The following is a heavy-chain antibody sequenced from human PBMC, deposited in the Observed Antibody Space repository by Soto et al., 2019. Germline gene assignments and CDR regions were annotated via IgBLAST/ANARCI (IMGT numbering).Heavy chain of an antibody. V-gene: IGHV4-39*07. Sequence: SETLSLTCTVSGGSISSSSYYWAWVRQPPGKGLEWIGSIYYSGSTNYNPSLKSRVTISVDTSKNQFSLKLSSVTAADTAVYYCARDYGDYFDYWGQGTLVTVSS. CDR2: IYYSGST. D-gene: IGHD4-17*01. J-gene: IGHJ4*02. CDR3: ARDYGDYFDY. CDR1: GGSISSSSYY.